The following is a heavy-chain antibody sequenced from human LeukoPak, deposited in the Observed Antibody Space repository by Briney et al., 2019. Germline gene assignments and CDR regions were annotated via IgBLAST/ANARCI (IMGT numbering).Heavy chain of an antibody. CDR2: MNPNSGNT. V-gene: IGHV1-8*01. D-gene: IGHD2-21*02. J-gene: IGHJ6*03. CDR1: GYTFTSYD. Sequence: ASVKVSCKASGYTFTSYDINWVRQATGQGLEWMGWMNPNSGNTGYAQKFQGRVTITTDESTSTAYMELSSLRSEDTAVYYCASGVVVTAIPRKNGGYYYMDVWGKGTTVTVSS. CDR3: ASGVVVTAIPRKNGGYYYMDV.